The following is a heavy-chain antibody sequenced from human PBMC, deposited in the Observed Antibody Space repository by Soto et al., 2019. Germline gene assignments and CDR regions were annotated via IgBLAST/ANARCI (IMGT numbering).Heavy chain of an antibody. CDR2: IGTAGDT. CDR1: GFTFSSYD. J-gene: IGHJ6*03. V-gene: IGHV3-13*01. Sequence: GGSLRLSCAASGFTFSSYDMHWVRQATGKGLEWVSAIGTAGDTYYPGSVKGRFTISRENAKNSLYLQMNSLRAGDTAVYYCARDRGCTSCYGIRYMDVWGKGTTVTVSS. CDR3: ARDRGCTSCYGIRYMDV. D-gene: IGHD2-2*01.